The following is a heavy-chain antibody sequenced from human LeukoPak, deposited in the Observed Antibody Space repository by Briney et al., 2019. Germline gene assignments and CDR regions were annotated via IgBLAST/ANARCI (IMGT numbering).Heavy chain of an antibody. Sequence: GGSLRLSCAASGFTFTSYAMSWVRQAPGKGLEWLSAISESGTGTWYADSVKGRFTISRDNSKNTLSLQMNGLRAEDTAVYYCAKDIAQGYTSGSIEHDYWGQGTLVTVSS. D-gene: IGHD5-18*01. CDR3: AKDIAQGYTSGSIEHDY. CDR2: ISESGTGT. V-gene: IGHV3-23*01. CDR1: GFTFTSYA. J-gene: IGHJ4*02.